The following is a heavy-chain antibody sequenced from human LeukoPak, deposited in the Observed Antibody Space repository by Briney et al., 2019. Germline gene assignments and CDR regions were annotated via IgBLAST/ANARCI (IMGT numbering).Heavy chain of an antibody. Sequence: PGGSLRLSCAASIFTFSTYCMHWVRQAPGKGLEWVAVIWYVGSNKYYADSVKGRFTISRDNAKNSLYLQMNSLRAEDTAVYYCAEGRTSCYNCAVTGYWGQGTLVTVSS. CDR1: IFTFSTYC. V-gene: IGHV3-33*03. D-gene: IGHD2-2*02. CDR2: IWYVGSNK. J-gene: IGHJ4*02. CDR3: AEGRTSCYNCAVTGY.